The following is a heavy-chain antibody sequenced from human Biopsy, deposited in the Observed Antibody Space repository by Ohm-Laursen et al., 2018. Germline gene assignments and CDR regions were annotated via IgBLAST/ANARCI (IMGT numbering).Heavy chain of an antibody. J-gene: IGHJ1*01. CDR1: GGTFSNYG. CDR2: NIPIFGTG. V-gene: IGHV1-69*06. D-gene: IGHD3-9*01. CDR3: ATKLTGYFHH. Sequence: SVKVSCNVPGGTFSNYGVNWVRQAPGQGLEWLGGNIPIFGTGNYAQKFQDRVTVAADTSTSTATMELRSLRSDDTAMYYCATKLTGYFHHWGQGTLVIVSS.